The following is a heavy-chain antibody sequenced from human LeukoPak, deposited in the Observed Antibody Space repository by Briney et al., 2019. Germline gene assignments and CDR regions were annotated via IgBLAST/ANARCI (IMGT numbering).Heavy chain of an antibody. CDR1: GGSFSGYY. CDR3: ARDYYDSSGYSLNY. D-gene: IGHD3-22*01. J-gene: IGHJ4*02. Sequence: SETLSLTCAVYGGSFSGYYWRWIRQPPGKGLEWIGEINHSGSTNYNPSLKSRVTISVDTSKNQFSLKLSSVTAADTAVYYCARDYYDSSGYSLNYWGQGTLVTVSS. V-gene: IGHV4-34*01. CDR2: INHSGST.